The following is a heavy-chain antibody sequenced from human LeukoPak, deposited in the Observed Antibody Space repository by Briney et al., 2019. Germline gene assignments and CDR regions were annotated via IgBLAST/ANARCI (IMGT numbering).Heavy chain of an antibody. CDR1: GFTFSSYW. CDR2: IKQDGSEK. J-gene: IGHJ4*02. V-gene: IGHV3-7*01. Sequence: GGSLRLSCAASGFTFSSYWMSWVRQAPGKGLEWVANIKQDGSEKYYVDSVKGRFTISRDNSKNTLYLQMNSLRAEDTAVYYCAKERGYSSGWYSPRESSAADYWGQGTLVTVSS. D-gene: IGHD6-19*01. CDR3: AKERGYSSGWYSPRESSAADY.